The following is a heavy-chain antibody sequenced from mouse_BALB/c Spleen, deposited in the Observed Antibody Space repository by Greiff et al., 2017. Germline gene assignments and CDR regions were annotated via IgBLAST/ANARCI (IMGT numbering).Heavy chain of an antibody. J-gene: IGHJ2*01. CDR1: GYTFTSYW. D-gene: IGHD1-1*01. CDR3: ARKWRIYGNPYYFDY. CDR2: INPSTGYT. V-gene: IGHV1-7*01. Sequence: QVQLQQSGAELAKPGASVKMSCKASGYTFTSYWMHWVKQRPGQGLEWIGYINPSTGYTEYNQKFKDKATLTADKSSSTAYMQLSSLTSEDSAVYYCARKWRIYGNPYYFDYWGQGTTLTVSS.